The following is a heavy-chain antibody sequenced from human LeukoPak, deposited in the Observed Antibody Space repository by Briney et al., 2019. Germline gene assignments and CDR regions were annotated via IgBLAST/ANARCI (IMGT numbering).Heavy chain of an antibody. D-gene: IGHD5-12*01. CDR2: INPSGGST. J-gene: IGHJ4*02. Sequence: GASVKVSCKASGYTFTSYYMHWVRQAPGQGLEWMGVINPSGGSTSYAQKFQGRVTMTRDTPTSTVYMELSSLRAEDTAVYYCARDHREWYSGYDFFDYWGQGTLVTVSS. CDR3: ARDHREWYSGYDFFDY. CDR1: GYTFTSYY. V-gene: IGHV1-46*01.